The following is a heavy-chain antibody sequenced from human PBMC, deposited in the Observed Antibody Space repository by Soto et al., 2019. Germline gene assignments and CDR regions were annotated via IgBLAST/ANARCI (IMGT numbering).Heavy chain of an antibody. CDR2: ISYDGSNK. V-gene: IGHV3-30-3*01. CDR3: ASVVVPAATDYYYYGMDV. D-gene: IGHD2-2*01. J-gene: IGHJ6*02. Sequence: GGSLRLSCAASGFTFSSYAMHWVRQAPGKGLEWVAVISYDGSNKYYADSVKGRFTISRDNSKSTLYLQMNSLRAEDTAVYYCASVVVPAATDYYYYGMDVWGQGTTVTVS. CDR1: GFTFSSYA.